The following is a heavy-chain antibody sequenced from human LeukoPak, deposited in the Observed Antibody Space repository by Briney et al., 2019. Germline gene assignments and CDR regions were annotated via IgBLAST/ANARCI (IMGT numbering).Heavy chain of an antibody. CDR2: INPNSGGT. CDR3: ARHGSSLRAFDI. Sequence: GASVKVSCKASGYTFTSYGISWVRRAPGQGLEWMGWINPNSGGTNYAQKFQGRVTMTRDTSISTAYMELRSLRSDDTAVYYCARHGSSLRAFDIWGQGTMVTVSS. V-gene: IGHV1-2*02. D-gene: IGHD5/OR15-5a*01. CDR1: GYTFTSYG. J-gene: IGHJ3*02.